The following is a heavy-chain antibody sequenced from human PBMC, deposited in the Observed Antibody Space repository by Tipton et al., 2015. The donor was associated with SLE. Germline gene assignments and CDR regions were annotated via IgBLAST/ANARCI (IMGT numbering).Heavy chain of an antibody. CDR3: ARDGLLQWPPGGWFDP. V-gene: IGHV3-23*01. Sequence: SLRLSCAASGFTFSSYAMSWVRQAPGKGLEWVSAISGSGGSTYYADSVKDRFTISRDNSKNTLYLQMNSLRAEDTAVYYCARDGLLQWPPGGWFDPWGQGTLVTVSS. J-gene: IGHJ5*02. D-gene: IGHD6-19*01. CDR1: GFTFSSYA. CDR2: ISGSGGST.